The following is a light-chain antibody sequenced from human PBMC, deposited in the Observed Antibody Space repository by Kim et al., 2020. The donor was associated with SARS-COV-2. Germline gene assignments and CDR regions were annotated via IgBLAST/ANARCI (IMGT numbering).Light chain of an antibody. CDR3: QAWDSSSWV. J-gene: IGLJ3*02. Sequence: VSPGQTASITCSGDKLGDKYACWYQQKPGQSPVLVIYQDSKRPSGIPERFSGSNSGNTATMTISGTQAMDEADYYCQAWDSSSWVFGGGTQLTVL. CDR1: KLGDKY. V-gene: IGLV3-1*01. CDR2: QDS.